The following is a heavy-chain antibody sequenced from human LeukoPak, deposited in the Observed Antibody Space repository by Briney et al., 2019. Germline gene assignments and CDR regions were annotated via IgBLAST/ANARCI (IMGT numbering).Heavy chain of an antibody. CDR1: AFTFRTYA. V-gene: IGHV3-23*01. D-gene: IGHD5-18*01. CDR2: VSGSGGST. Sequence: PGGSLRLSCAASAFTFRTYAMIWVRQAPGKGLEWVSTVSGSGGSTYHADSVKGRFTISRDNSNNTLYLQMNSLRAEDTAVYYCAKGAASRGYTYVANWGQRTLVTVSS. CDR3: AKGAASRGYTYVAN. J-gene: IGHJ4*02.